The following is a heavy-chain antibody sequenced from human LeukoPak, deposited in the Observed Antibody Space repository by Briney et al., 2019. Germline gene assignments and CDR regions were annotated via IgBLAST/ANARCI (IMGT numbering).Heavy chain of an antibody. Sequence: GGSLRLSCATSGFTFNDYAMYWVRQAPGKGLEWVSGISWNSRSIAYADSVKGRFTISRDNAKNTLFLQMSSLRAEDTAVYYCARGNFYSGSGSSPLDYWGQGTLVTVFS. D-gene: IGHD3-10*01. CDR1: GFTFNDYA. CDR2: ISWNSRSI. CDR3: ARGNFYSGSGSSPLDY. V-gene: IGHV3-9*01. J-gene: IGHJ4*02.